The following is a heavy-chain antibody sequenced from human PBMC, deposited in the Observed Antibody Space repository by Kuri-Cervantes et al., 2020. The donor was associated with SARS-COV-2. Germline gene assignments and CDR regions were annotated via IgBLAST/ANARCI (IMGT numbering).Heavy chain of an antibody. V-gene: IGHV4-34*01. CDR1: GGSFGGYY. CDR3: ARGVGAAVAGTLITIYYYYGMDV. D-gene: IGHD6-19*01. Sequence: GSLRLSCAVYGGSFGGYYWSWIRQPPGKGLEWVGEINHSGSTNYNPSLKSRVTISVDSSKNQFSLKLSSVTAADTAVHYCARGVGAAVAGTLITIYYYYGMDVWGQGTTVTVSS. CDR2: INHSGST. J-gene: IGHJ6*02.